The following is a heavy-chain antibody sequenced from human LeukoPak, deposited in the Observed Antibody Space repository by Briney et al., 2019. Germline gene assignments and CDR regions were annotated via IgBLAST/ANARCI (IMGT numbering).Heavy chain of an antibody. Sequence: SETLSLTCSVSGGSIISYYWTWIRQPPGKGLEWIGYVYDTDTTNYNPSLQSRVTISLDTSNYQFSLTLTSITAADTAVYFCARDLGMADFDYWSQGTLVTVSS. V-gene: IGHV4-59*01. CDR1: GGSIISYY. D-gene: IGHD6-13*01. CDR2: VYDTDTT. J-gene: IGHJ4*02. CDR3: ARDLGMADFDY.